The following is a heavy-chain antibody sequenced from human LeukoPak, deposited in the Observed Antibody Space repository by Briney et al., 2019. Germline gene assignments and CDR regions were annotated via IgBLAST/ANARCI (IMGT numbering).Heavy chain of an antibody. Sequence: GGSLRLSCAASGFTFSSYAMSWVRQAPGKGLEWVSAISGSGGSTYYADSVKGRFTISRDNSKNTLYLEMNSLRAEDTAVYYCAEPEGGYYDIRPDWGQGTLVTVSS. CDR2: ISGSGGST. J-gene: IGHJ4*02. V-gene: IGHV3-23*01. D-gene: IGHD3-22*01. CDR3: AEPEGGYYDIRPD. CDR1: GFTFSSYA.